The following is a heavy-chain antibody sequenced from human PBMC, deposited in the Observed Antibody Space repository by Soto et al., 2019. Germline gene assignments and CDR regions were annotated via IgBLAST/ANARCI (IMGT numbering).Heavy chain of an antibody. J-gene: IGHJ4*02. CDR2: FDPEDGET. CDR3: ATDAYCISTSCYAWDY. D-gene: IGHD2-2*01. V-gene: IGHV1-24*01. CDR1: GYTLTELS. Sequence: QVQLVQSGAEVKKPGASVKVSCKVSGYTLTELSMHWVRQAPGKGLEWMGGFDPEDGETIYAQKFQGRVTMTEDTSTDTAYMELSSLRTEDTAVYYCATDAYCISTSCYAWDYWGQGTLVTVSS.